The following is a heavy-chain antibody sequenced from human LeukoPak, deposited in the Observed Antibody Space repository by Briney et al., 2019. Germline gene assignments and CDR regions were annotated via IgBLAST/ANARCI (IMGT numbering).Heavy chain of an antibody. D-gene: IGHD4-11*01. CDR2: INSDGSST. J-gene: IGHJ4*02. V-gene: IGHV3-74*01. Sequence: GGSLRLSCAASGFTFSSYWMDWVRQAPGKGLAWVSRINSDGSSTSYADSVKGRFTISRDNAKSTLYLQMNSLRAEDTAVYYCVRDSTTAYYFDYWGQGILLTVSS. CDR3: VRDSTTAYYFDY. CDR1: GFTFSSYW.